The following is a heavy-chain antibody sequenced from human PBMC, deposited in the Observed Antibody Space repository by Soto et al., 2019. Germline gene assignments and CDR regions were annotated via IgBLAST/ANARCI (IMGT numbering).Heavy chain of an antibody. CDR2: INHSGST. D-gene: IGHD2-2*01. V-gene: IGHV4-34*01. CDR1: GGSFSGYY. CDR3: AREGGSSTSNRDYYYYMDV. Sequence: SETLSLTCAVYGGSFSGYYWSWIRQPPGKGLEWIGEINHSGSTNYNPSLKSRVTISVDTSKNQFSLKLSSVTAADTAVYYCAREGGSSTSNRDYYYYMDVWGKGTTVTVSS. J-gene: IGHJ6*03.